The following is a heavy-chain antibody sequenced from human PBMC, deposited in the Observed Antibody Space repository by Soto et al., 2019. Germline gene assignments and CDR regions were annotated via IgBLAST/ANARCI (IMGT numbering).Heavy chain of an antibody. J-gene: IGHJ5*02. D-gene: IGHD2-21*02. CDR2: IRSKAYGGTT. Sequence: GALRLSGTASVFTCGDYAMSWVRKAPGKGLEWVGFIRSKAYGGTTEYAASVKGRFTISRDDSKSIAYLQMNSLKTEDTAVYYCTRDGPLDCGGDCYSNWFDPWGQGTLVTVSS. CDR1: VFTCGDYA. V-gene: IGHV3-49*04. CDR3: TRDGPLDCGGDCYSNWFDP.